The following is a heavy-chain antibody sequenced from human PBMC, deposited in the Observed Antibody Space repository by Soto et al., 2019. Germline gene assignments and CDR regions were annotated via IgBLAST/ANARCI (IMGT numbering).Heavy chain of an antibody. Sequence: SVKVSCKASGGTFSSYAISWVRQAPGQGLEWMGGIIPIFGTANYAQKFQGRVTITADESTSTAYMELSSLRSEDTAVYYCARDPPPNSSGWTRTRDWFDPWGQGTLVTFSS. CDR3: ARDPPPNSSGWTRTRDWFDP. V-gene: IGHV1-69*13. D-gene: IGHD6-19*01. J-gene: IGHJ5*02. CDR1: GGTFSSYA. CDR2: IIPIFGTA.